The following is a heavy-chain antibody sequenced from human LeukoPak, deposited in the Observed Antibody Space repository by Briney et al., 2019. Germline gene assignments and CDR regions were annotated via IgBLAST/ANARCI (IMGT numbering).Heavy chain of an antibody. D-gene: IGHD6-6*01. J-gene: IGHJ4*02. CDR1: GFTFSSYW. V-gene: IGHV3-7*01. Sequence: PGGSLRLSCAASGFTFSSYWMSWVRQAPGKGLEWVANIKQDGSEKYYVDSVKGRFTISRDNAKNSLYLQMNSLRAEDTAVYYCARYSSSPLGLGDFDYWGQGTLVTVSS. CDR3: ARYSSSPLGLGDFDY. CDR2: IKQDGSEK.